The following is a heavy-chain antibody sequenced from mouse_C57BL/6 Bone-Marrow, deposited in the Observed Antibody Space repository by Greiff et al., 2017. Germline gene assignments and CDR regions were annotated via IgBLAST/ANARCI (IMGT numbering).Heavy chain of an antibody. CDR3: AREGLGREYFDY. V-gene: IGHV5-16*01. D-gene: IGHD4-1*01. J-gene: IGHJ2*01. CDR1: GFTFSDYY. CDR2: INYDGSST. Sequence: EVKLMESEGGLVQPGSSMKLSCTASGFTFSDYYMAWVRQVPEKGLEWVANINYDGSSTYYLDSLKSRFIISRDNAKNILYLQMSSLKSEDTATYYCAREGLGREYFDYWGQGTTLTVSS.